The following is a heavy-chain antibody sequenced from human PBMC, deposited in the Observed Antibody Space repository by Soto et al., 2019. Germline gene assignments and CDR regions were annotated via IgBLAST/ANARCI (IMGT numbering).Heavy chain of an antibody. J-gene: IGHJ4*02. CDR3: ASAVPPMIVWVGDY. CDR1: GFTFSSYA. CDR2: ISTAGSNK. D-gene: IGHD3-22*01. Sequence: QVQLVESGGGVVQPGRSLRLSCAASGFTFSSYAMHWVRQAPGKGLEWVAVISTAGSNKFYAGSVKGRFTTSRDKSKNTLYLQMNRLRAEDTAVYYCASAVPPMIVWVGDYWAEGTLVTASS. V-gene: IGHV3-30-3*01.